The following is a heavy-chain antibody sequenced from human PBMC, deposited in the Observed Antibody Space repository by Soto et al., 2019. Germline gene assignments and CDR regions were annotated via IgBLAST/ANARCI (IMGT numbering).Heavy chain of an antibody. CDR1: GFTFSDYY. CDR2: ISSSGSTI. J-gene: IGHJ6*03. CDR3: AREVLELSSYYYYMDV. D-gene: IGHD1-7*01. Sequence: GGSPRLSCAASGFTFSDYYMSWIRQAPGKGLEWVSYISSSGSTIYYADSVKGRFTISRDNAKNSLYLQMNSLRAEDTAVYYCAREVLELSSYYYYMDVWGKGTTVTVSS. V-gene: IGHV3-11*01.